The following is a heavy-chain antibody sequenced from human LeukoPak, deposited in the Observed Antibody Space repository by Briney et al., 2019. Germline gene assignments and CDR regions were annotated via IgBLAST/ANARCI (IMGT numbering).Heavy chain of an antibody. CDR3: AKDRGDRYSGSFVDY. CDR2: INTDGSST. Sequence: GGSLRLSCAASGFTFSSYWMHWVRQAPGKGLVWVSRINTDGSSTSYADSVKGRFTISRDNSKNTLYLQMNSLRAEDTAVYYCAKDRGDRYSGSFVDYWGQGTLVTVSS. V-gene: IGHV3-74*01. J-gene: IGHJ4*02. D-gene: IGHD1-26*01. CDR1: GFTFSSYW.